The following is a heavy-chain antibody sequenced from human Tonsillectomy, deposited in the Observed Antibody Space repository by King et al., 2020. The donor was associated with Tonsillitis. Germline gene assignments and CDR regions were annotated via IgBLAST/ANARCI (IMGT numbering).Heavy chain of an antibody. CDR2: IYYSGST. Sequence: VQLQESGPGVVKPSETLSLTCTVSGGSISSYYWSWIRQPPGQGLEWIGYIYYSGSTNSNPSLKSRVTISVDTSKSRFFLNLSSVTAADTAVYYCARDYTGTKQYDYWGQGTLVTVSS. CDR1: GGSISSYY. D-gene: IGHD1-1*01. J-gene: IGHJ4*02. CDR3: ARDYTGTKQYDY. V-gene: IGHV4-59*01.